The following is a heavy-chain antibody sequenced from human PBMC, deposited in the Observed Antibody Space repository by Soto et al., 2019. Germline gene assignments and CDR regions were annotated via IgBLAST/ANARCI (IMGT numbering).Heavy chain of an antibody. CDR2: IVVGSGNT. CDR1: GFTSTISA. J-gene: IGHJ5*02. Sequence: SGRVSSKPSGFTSTISALPLVRQARGQRLEWIGWIVVGSGNTNYAQKFQARVTMSMDTSKNQLSLSLTFMTAAATAFIFCVRLPGDTSSRYGSADAWGQGTPVTVSS. CDR3: VRLPGDTSSRYGSADA. V-gene: IGHV1-58*01. D-gene: IGHD5-18*01.